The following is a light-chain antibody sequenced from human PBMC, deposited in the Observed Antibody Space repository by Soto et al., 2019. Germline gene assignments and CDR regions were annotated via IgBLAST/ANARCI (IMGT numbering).Light chain of an antibody. V-gene: IGKV3D-11*01. CDR2: DTS. Sequence: DIVLTQTPATLYLSPGERATFSCRISEGVSAYLNWYQHKPGQPPRLLIYDTSKRATGIPDRFSGSRSRTDFTLTISSLESEDFAVYYCQLRSTFMYPVGQRTKREIK. CDR3: QLRSTFMYP. J-gene: IGKJ2*01. CDR1: EGVSAY.